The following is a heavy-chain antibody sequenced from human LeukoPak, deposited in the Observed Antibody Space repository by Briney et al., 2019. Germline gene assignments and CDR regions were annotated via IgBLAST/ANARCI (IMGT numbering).Heavy chain of an antibody. CDR3: ARDLRITIFGVVITGGFDY. Sequence: GGSLRLSCAASGFTFSSYSMNWVRQAPGKGLEWVSYISSSSSTIYYADSVKGRFTISRDNAKNSLYLQMNSLRAEDTAVYYCARDLRITIFGVVITGGFDYWGQGTLVTVSS. J-gene: IGHJ4*02. CDR2: ISSSSSTI. V-gene: IGHV3-48*01. D-gene: IGHD3-3*01. CDR1: GFTFSSYS.